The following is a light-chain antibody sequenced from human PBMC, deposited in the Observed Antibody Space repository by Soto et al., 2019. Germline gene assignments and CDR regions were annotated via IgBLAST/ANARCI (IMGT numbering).Light chain of an antibody. V-gene: IGLV2-14*01. J-gene: IGLJ1*01. CDR3: TSFPCSHSCCV. Sequence: PISSPKTSRHFAGYNYISWYQQLPGKSPKLMIYQVTIRPSGISNRFSGSKSGNTASLTISGLQAVDEAEYYCTSFPCSHSCCVFGTGTKV. CDR2: QVT. CDR1: SRHFAGYNY.